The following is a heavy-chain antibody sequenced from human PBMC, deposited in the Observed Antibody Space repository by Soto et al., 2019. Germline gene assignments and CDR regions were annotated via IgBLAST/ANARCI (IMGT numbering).Heavy chain of an antibody. V-gene: IGHV4-34*01. J-gene: IGHJ6*02. CDR3: ARGVPPRITMVRGVSVSLDVYYYGMDV. CDR1: GGSFSGYY. D-gene: IGHD3-10*01. Sequence: PSETLSLTCAVYGGSFSGYYWSWIRQPPGKGLEWIGEINHSGSTNYNPSLKSRVTISVDTSKNQFSLKLSSVTAADTAVYYCARGVPPRITMVRGVSVSLDVYYYGMDVWGQGTTVT. CDR2: INHSGST.